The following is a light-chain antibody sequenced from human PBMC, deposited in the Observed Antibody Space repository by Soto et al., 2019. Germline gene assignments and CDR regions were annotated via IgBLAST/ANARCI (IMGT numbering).Light chain of an antibody. CDR1: NTDVGGYHY. J-gene: IGLJ7*01. CDR3: CAYAGSNSVK. V-gene: IGLV2-11*01. CDR2: DVS. Sequence: QSALTQPRSVSGSPGQSVTISCTGTNTDVGGYHYVSWFQQHPAKAPKLVIFDVSQRPSGVPDRFSGSKFGNTASLTISGLQPEDEADYYCCAYAGSNSVKFGGGTNLTDL.